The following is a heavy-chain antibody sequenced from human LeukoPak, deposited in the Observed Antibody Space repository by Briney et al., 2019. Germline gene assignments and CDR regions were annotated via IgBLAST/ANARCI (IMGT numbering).Heavy chain of an antibody. CDR3: AKDPYYYDSSGPNWFDP. J-gene: IGHJ5*02. Sequence: GGSLRLSCATSGFTFSSYAMSWVRQAPGKGLEWVSAISGSGGSTYYADSVKGRFTISRDNSKNTLYLQMNSLRAEDTAVYYCAKDPYYYDSSGPNWFDPWGQGTLVTVSS. CDR2: ISGSGGST. D-gene: IGHD3-22*01. CDR1: GFTFSSYA. V-gene: IGHV3-23*01.